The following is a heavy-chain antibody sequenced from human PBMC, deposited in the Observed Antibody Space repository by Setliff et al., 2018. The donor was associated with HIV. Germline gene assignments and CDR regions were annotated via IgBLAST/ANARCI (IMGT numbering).Heavy chain of an antibody. CDR2: INPNNGGT. Sequence: AASVKVSCKASGYTFTDYFIHWVRQAPGQGLEWMGRINPNNGGTNYAQKFHARVTMTRDTSISTAYMELSKLRSDDTAVYYCARDDGFDIWGQGTMVTV. V-gene: IGHV1-2*06. CDR1: GYTFTDYF. J-gene: IGHJ3*02. CDR3: ARDDGFDI.